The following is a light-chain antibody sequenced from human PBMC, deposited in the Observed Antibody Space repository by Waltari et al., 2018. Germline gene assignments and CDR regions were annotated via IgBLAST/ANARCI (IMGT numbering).Light chain of an antibody. CDR1: QSVSTN. J-gene: IGKJ1*01. Sequence: EVVMTQSPATLPVSPGERATLSCRASQSVSTNLAWSQQKPGQAPRPLIYGAAVRATDIPARFSGSGSGTEFTLTISSLQSEDFAVYYCHQYNDWPPTFGQGTTVEIK. CDR2: GAA. CDR3: HQYNDWPPT. V-gene: IGKV3-15*01.